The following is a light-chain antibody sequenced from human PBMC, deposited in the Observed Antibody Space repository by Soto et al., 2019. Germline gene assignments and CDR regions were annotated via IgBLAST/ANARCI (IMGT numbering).Light chain of an antibody. V-gene: IGLV2-14*01. J-gene: IGLJ1*01. CDR1: SSDVGGFNY. CDR2: EVS. Sequence: QSVLSQPASGSGSPGQSITISCTATSSDVGGFNYVSWVQQHPGKAPKLMIYEVSNRPSGVSNRFSGSKSGNTASLTISWLQAEDEADYYWSSYTRFSTYVFRNGTTVIV. CDR3: SSYTRFSTYV.